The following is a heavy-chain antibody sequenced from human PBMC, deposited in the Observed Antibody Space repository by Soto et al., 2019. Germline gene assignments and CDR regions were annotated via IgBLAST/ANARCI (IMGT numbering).Heavy chain of an antibody. J-gene: IGHJ4*02. V-gene: IGHV2-5*02. Sequence: QISLKESGPTLVKPTQTLTLTCSFSGFSLTTSETGLAWIRQPPGKTLEWLALLYWDDDKRYNPSLKSRLTTHKDPCKNQVVLTTTNKDPGDTATYHGARHLAVATSTDFDYWGQGNLVTVSS. CDR3: ARHLAVATSTDFDY. CDR1: GFSLTTSETG. CDR2: LYWDDDK. D-gene: IGHD2-15*01.